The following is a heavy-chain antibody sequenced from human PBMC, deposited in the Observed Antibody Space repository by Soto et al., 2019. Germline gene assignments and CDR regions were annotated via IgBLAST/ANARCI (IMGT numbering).Heavy chain of an antibody. Sequence: SETLSLTCTVSGGSISSGGYYWSWIRQHPGKGLEWIGYIYYSGSTYYNPSLESRVTISVDTSKNQFSLKLSSVTAADTAVYYCARKNYDSSGYYYAFDIWGQGTMVTVSS. V-gene: IGHV4-31*03. CDR1: GGSISSGGYY. CDR3: ARKNYDSSGYYYAFDI. CDR2: IYYSGST. J-gene: IGHJ3*02. D-gene: IGHD3-22*01.